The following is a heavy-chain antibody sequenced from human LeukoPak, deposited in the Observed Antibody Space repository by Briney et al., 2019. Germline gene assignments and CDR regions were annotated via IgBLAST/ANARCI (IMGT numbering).Heavy chain of an antibody. D-gene: IGHD2-2*01. CDR2: IYPGDSDT. V-gene: IGHV5-51*01. Sequence: GESLKISCKDSGYSFTSYWIGWVRQMPGKGLEWMGIIYPGDSDTTYSPSFQGQVTISADKSISTAYLQWYSLKASDTAMYYCATRSSPSFGDAFDIWGQGTMVTVSP. CDR1: GYSFTSYW. J-gene: IGHJ3*02. CDR3: ATRSSPSFGDAFDI.